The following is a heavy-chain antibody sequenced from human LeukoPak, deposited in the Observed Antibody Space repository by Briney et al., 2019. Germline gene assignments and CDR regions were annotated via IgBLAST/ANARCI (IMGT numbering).Heavy chain of an antibody. J-gene: IGHJ4*02. V-gene: IGHV4-61*02. Sequence: SETLSLTCTVSGGSISSGSNYWSWIRQPAGERLEWVGRINTSGSTNYNPSLKSRVTISVDTSKNQFSLKLSSVTAADTAVYYCARGRYFWSGSNDYWGQGTLVTVSS. CDR3: ARGRYFWSGSNDY. CDR2: INTSGST. CDR1: GGSISSGSNY. D-gene: IGHD3-3*01.